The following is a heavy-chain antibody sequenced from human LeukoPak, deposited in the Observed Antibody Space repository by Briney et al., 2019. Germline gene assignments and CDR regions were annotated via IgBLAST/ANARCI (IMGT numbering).Heavy chain of an antibody. J-gene: IGHJ4*02. CDR3: ASSSGASWGYFDY. Sequence: GGSLRLSCSASGFTFSSYSMNWVRQAPGKGLEWVSSISSGSTYIYYADSVKGRFTLSRDNAKNSLYLQMNSLRAEDTAVYYCASSSGASWGYFDYWAREPWSPSPQ. V-gene: IGHV3-21*01. D-gene: IGHD2-15*01. CDR2: ISSGSTYI. CDR1: GFTFSSYS.